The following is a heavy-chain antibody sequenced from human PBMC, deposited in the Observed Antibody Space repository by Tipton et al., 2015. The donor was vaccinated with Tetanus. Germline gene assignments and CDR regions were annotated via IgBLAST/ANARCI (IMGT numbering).Heavy chain of an antibody. CDR3: ARARGVEMATIAAGRGYYYYGMDV. Sequence: TLSLTCTVSGGSISSSSYYWSWIRQPPGKGLEWIGYIYYSGSTNYNPSLKSRVTISVDTSKNQFSLKLSSVTAADTAVYYCARARGVEMATIAAGRGYYYYGMDVWGQGTTVTVSS. D-gene: IGHD5-24*01. CDR1: GGSISSSSYY. V-gene: IGHV4-61*01. CDR2: IYYSGST. J-gene: IGHJ6*02.